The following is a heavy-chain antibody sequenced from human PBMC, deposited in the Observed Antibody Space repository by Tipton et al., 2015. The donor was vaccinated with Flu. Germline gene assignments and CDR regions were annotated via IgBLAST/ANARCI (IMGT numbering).Heavy chain of an antibody. CDR3: ARFNRVDSSMDYYYYYAMDV. V-gene: IGHV3-20*01. J-gene: IGHJ6*02. Sequence: SLRLSCAASGFTFDEYGLTWVRQAPGKGLEWVAGINWHGSSTDYADSVRGRFTISRDNTKNSLYLEMNSLRADDTALYHCARFNRVDSSMDYYYYYAMDVWGQGTTVIVSS. D-gene: IGHD5-18*01. CDR1: GFTFDEYG. CDR2: INWHGSST.